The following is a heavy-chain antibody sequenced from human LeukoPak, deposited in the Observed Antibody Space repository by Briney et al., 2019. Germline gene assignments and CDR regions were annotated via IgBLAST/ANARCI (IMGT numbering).Heavy chain of an antibody. CDR3: AKDPPIGTSTTHFDY. CDR2: IRYDGSNK. D-gene: IGHD2-2*01. Sequence: GGSLRLSCAASGFTFSSYGMHWVRQAPGKGLEWVAFIRYDGSNKYYADSVKGRFIISRDNSKNTLYLQMNNLRAEDTAVYYCAKDPPIGTSTTHFDYWGQGTLVTVSS. CDR1: GFTFSSYG. V-gene: IGHV3-30*02. J-gene: IGHJ4*02.